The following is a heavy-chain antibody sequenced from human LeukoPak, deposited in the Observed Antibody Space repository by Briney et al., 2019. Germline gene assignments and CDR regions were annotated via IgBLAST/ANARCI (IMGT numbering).Heavy chain of an antibody. CDR1: SGSIRSYY. J-gene: IGHJ4*02. CDR3: ARLDPPFYSDSRGFDY. D-gene: IGHD3-22*01. Sequence: SETLSLTCTVSSGSIRSYYWSGIRQPPGKGLEWIGYVYYSGSTDYNPSLKSRVTISVDTSKNQFSLNLTSVTAADTAVYYCARLDPPFYSDSRGFDYWGQGTPVTVSS. V-gene: IGHV4-59*08. CDR2: VYYSGST.